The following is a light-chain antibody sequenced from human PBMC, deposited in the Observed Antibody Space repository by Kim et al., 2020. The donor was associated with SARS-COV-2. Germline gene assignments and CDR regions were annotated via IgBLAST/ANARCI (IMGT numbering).Light chain of an antibody. Sequence: AQGKTASITCGGDNIGNKSVNWYQQRPGQAPVVVIYFDNDRPSGTPERFSGSNSGNTATLTISRVEAGDEAEYYCQVWDTISGHVVFGGGTQLTVL. CDR1: NIGNKS. CDR2: FDN. J-gene: IGLJ2*01. V-gene: IGLV3-21*04. CDR3: QVWDTISGHVV.